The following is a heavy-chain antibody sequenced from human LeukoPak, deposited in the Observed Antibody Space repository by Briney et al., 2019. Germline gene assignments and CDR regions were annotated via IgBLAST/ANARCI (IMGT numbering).Heavy chain of an antibody. Sequence: ASVKVSCKASGYTFTGYYMHWVRQAPGQGLEWMGWINPNSGGTNYAQKFQGRVTMTRDTSISTAYMELSRLRSDDTAVYYCARGSAEVATIRDYWGQGTLVTVSS. V-gene: IGHV1-2*02. D-gene: IGHD5-12*01. CDR2: INPNSGGT. J-gene: IGHJ4*02. CDR1: GYTFTGYY. CDR3: ARGSAEVATIRDY.